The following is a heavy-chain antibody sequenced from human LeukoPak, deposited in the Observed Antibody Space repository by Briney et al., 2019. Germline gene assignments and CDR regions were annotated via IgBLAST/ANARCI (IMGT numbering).Heavy chain of an antibody. CDR1: GGSVSSGSYY. J-gene: IGHJ6*02. CDR3: ARGVRGVGWLVPEIYYYYYGMDV. Sequence: SETLSLTCTVSGGSVSSGSYYWSWIRQPPGKGLEWIGYIYYSGSAKYNPSLKSRVTISVDTSKNQFSLRLSSVTAADTAVYYCARGVRGVGWLVPEIYYYYYGMDVWGQGTTVTVSS. D-gene: IGHD6-19*01. V-gene: IGHV4-61*01. CDR2: IYYSGSA.